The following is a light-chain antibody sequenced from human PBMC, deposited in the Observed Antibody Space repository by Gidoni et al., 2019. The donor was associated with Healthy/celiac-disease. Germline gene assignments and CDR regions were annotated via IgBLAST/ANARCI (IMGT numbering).Light chain of an antibody. CDR2: DVS. Sequence: QSALTQPRPVSGSPGQSVTISCTGTSSDVGGYNYVSWYQQHPGKAPKLLIYDVSKRPSGVPDRFSGSKSGNTASLTISGLQAEDEADYYCCSYAGSYTWVFGGGTKLIVL. J-gene: IGLJ3*02. CDR3: CSYAGSYTWV. V-gene: IGLV2-11*01. CDR1: SSDVGGYNY.